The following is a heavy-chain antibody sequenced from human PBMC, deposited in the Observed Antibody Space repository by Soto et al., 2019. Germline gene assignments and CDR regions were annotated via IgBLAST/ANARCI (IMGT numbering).Heavy chain of an antibody. CDR3: TRHRLGKIAVAGTDYFDY. V-gene: IGHV3-73*01. CDR1: GFTFSGSA. J-gene: IGHJ4*01. CDR2: IRSKTNSYAT. D-gene: IGHD6-19*01. Sequence: PGGSLRLSCAASGFTFSGSAMHWVRQASGKGLEWVGRIRSKTNSYATAYAASVKGRFTISRDDSKNTAYLQMNSLKTEDTAVYYCTRHRLGKIAVAGTDYFDYWGQGTLVTVSS.